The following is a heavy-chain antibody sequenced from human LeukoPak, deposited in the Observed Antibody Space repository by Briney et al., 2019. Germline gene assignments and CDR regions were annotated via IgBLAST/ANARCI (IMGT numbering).Heavy chain of an antibody. D-gene: IGHD3-10*01. CDR1: GYTFTSYY. Sequence: ASVKVSCKASGYTFTSYYMHWVRQAPGQGLEWMGIINPSGGSTSYAQKFQGRVTMTRDTSTSTVYMELSSLRSEDTAVYYCATQPWFGELSGEDWGQGTLDTVSS. J-gene: IGHJ4*02. CDR2: INPSGGST. V-gene: IGHV1-46*01. CDR3: ATQPWFGELSGED.